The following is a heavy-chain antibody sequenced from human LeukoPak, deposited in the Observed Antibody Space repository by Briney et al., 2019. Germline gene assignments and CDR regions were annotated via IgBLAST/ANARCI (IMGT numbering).Heavy chain of an antibody. CDR1: GFTFSSYT. CDR2: ITSSSSYI. Sequence: GGSLRLSCAASGFTFSSYTMNWVRQAPGKGLEWVSSITSSSSYIYYVDSVKGRFTISRDNAKNSLYLQMNSLRAEDTAVYYCARDPPLLRGLDYWGQGTLVTVSS. J-gene: IGHJ4*02. CDR3: ARDPPLLRGLDY. V-gene: IGHV3-21*01. D-gene: IGHD3-3*01.